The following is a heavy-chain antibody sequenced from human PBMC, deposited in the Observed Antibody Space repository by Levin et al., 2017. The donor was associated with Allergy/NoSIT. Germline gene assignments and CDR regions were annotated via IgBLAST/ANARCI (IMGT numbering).Heavy chain of an antibody. Sequence: GGSLRLSCAASGFTFSSYGMHWVRQAPGKGLEWVAVISYDGSNKYYADSVKGRFTISRDNSKNTLYLQMNSLRAEDTAVYYCAKDIGIAAAGKPTTFFYWGQGTLVTVSS. V-gene: IGHV3-30*18. D-gene: IGHD6-13*01. CDR2: ISYDGSNK. J-gene: IGHJ4*02. CDR1: GFTFSSYG. CDR3: AKDIGIAAAGKPTTFFY.